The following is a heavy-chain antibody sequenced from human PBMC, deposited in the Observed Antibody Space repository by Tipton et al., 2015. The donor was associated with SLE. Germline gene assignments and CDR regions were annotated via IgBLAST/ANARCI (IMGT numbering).Heavy chain of an antibody. J-gene: IGHJ4*02. D-gene: IGHD1-26*01. CDR3: ARDSVGGAFAC. V-gene: IGHV4-59*01. Sequence: GLVKPSETLSLTCTVSGVSISTFYWSWIRQPPGKGLEWIGYIYYSGGSTNYNPSLKSRVTISLDTSNNQFSLKVTSVTAADTAFYYCARDSVGGAFACWGQGSLVTVSS. CDR2: IYYSGGST. CDR1: GVSISTFY.